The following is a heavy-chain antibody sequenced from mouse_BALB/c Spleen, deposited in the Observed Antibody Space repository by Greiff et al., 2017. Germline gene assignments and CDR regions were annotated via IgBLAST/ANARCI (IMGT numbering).Heavy chain of an antibody. CDR2: IWAGGST. V-gene: IGHV2-9*02. CDR1: GFSLTSYG. CDR3: ARGDYYGSSNWYFDV. Sequence: QVQLKQSGPGLVAPSQSLSITCTVSGFSLTSYGVHWVRQPPGKGLEWLGVIWAGGSTNYNSALMSRLSISKDNSKSQVFLKMNSLQTDDTAMYYCARGDYYGSSNWYFDVWGAGTTVTVSS. J-gene: IGHJ1*01. D-gene: IGHD1-1*01.